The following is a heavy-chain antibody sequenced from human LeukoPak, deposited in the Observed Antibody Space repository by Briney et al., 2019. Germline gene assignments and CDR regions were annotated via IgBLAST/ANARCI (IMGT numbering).Heavy chain of an antibody. CDR1: GFTFSRYP. Sequence: GGSLRLSCSASGFTFSRYPMHWVRQAPGKGLEYVSAISGNGGSTYYADSVKGRFTISRDNSKKTLYLQMNSLRAEDTAVYYCAKAASGNWNDVSDYWGQGTLVTVSS. CDR2: ISGNGGST. CDR3: AKAASGNWNDVSDY. D-gene: IGHD1-20*01. J-gene: IGHJ4*02. V-gene: IGHV3-64*04.